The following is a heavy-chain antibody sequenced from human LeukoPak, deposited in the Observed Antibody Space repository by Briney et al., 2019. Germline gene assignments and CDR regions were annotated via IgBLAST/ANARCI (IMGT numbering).Heavy chain of an antibody. J-gene: IGHJ6*02. CDR2: ISSSSSYI. D-gene: IGHD6-13*01. CDR3: ARDRQQLVPDGMDV. Sequence: PGGSLRLSCAASGFTFSSYSMNWVRQAPGKGLEWVSSISSSSSYIYYADSVKGRFTISRDNAKNSLYLQMNSLRAEDTAVYYCARDRQQLVPDGMDVWGQGTTVTVSS. V-gene: IGHV3-21*01. CDR1: GFTFSSYS.